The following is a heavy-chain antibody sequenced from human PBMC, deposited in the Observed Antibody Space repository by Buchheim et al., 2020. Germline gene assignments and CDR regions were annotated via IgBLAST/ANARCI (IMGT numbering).Heavy chain of an antibody. J-gene: IGHJ4*02. CDR2: VYPGDFDT. CDR1: GYSFMNYW. Sequence: EVQLVQSGAEVKKPGESLKISCKGSGYSFMNYWIGWVCQMPGKGLEWMGIVYPGDFDTRHSPSFQGQVTISVDKTISTAYLQWSSLKASDSAMYYCARGYDRSGYYFDFWGQGTL. V-gene: IGHV5-51*01. D-gene: IGHD3-22*01. CDR3: ARGYDRSGYYFDF.